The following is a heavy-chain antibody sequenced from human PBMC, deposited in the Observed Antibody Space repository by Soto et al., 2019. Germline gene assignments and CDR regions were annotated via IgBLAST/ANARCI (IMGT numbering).Heavy chain of an antibody. V-gene: IGHV3-23*01. CDR3: AKEGPRLTKSHPNYFDY. Sequence: GALRLSCAASGFTFSSYAMSWVRQAPGKGLEWVSAISGSGGSTYYAGSVKGRFTISRDNSKNTLYLQMNSLRAEDTAVYYCAKEGPRLTKSHPNYFDYWGQGTLVTVSS. CDR2: ISGSGGST. CDR1: GFTFSSYA. J-gene: IGHJ4*02.